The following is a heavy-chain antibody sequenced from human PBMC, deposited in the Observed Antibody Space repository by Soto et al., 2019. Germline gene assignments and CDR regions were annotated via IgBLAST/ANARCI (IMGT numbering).Heavy chain of an antibody. J-gene: IGHJ4*02. CDR1: GFTFSSYG. D-gene: IGHD2-21*02. CDR3: AKTSRRCGGDCYSRGVFDY. V-gene: IGHV3-33*06. Sequence: QVQLVESGGGVVQPGRSLRLSCAASGFTFSSYGMHWVRQAPGKGLEWVAIIWFDGSNTYYADSVKGRFTISRDNSKNTLHLQMNSLRAEDTAVYYCAKTSRRCGGDCYSRGVFDYWGQGTLVTVSS. CDR2: IWFDGSNT.